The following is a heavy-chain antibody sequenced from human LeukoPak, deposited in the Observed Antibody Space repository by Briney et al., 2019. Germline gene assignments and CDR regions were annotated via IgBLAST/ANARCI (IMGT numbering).Heavy chain of an antibody. J-gene: IGHJ3*02. CDR3: TTHGYNYDWNAFDI. V-gene: IGHV3-15*01. D-gene: IGHD5-24*01. CDR1: GFTFSNAW. Sequence: PGGSLRLSCAASGFTFSNAWMSWVRQAPGKGLEWVGRIKSKTDGGTTDYAAPVKGRFTISRDDSKNTLYLQMNSLKTEDTPVYYCTTHGYNYDWNAFDIWGQGTMVTVSS. CDR2: IKSKTDGGTT.